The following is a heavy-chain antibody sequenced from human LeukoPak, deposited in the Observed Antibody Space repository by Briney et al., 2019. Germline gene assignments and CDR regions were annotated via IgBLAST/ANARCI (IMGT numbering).Heavy chain of an antibody. CDR1: GFSFSSYG. CDR3: ARDSAADDNDFDV. CDR2: IWSHGNRK. Sequence: GGSLRLSCIPSGFSFSSYGMHWVRQAPGKGLEWVAVIWSHGNRKHHSDSVEGRFAISRDNSKNILYLQMNNLRAEDTALYYCARDSAADDNDFDVWGQGTMVTVSS. J-gene: IGHJ3*01. V-gene: IGHV3-33*01. D-gene: IGHD6-25*01.